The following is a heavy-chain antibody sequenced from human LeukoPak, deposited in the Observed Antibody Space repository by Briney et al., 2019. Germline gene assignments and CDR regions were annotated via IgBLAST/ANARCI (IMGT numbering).Heavy chain of an antibody. D-gene: IGHD1-26*01. CDR1: GSTFIYYG. V-gene: IGHV3-33*01. CDR2: AYDDRDNK. CDR3: ATGGLYFYSD. J-gene: IGHJ4*02. Sequence: GGSLRLSCAASGSTFIYYGMHWVRQSPGKGLEWVAVAYDDRDNKYHADSVKGRFTVSKDNSKKTLYLQMSSLRAEDTAIYYCATGGLYFYSDWGQGILVTVSS.